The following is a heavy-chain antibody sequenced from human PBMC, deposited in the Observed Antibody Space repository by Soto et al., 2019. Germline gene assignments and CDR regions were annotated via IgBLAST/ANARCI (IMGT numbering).Heavy chain of an antibody. D-gene: IGHD3-10*01. CDR3: AKGNYYYGSGSYHPIDY. CDR1: GFTFSSYA. Sequence: EVQLLESGGGLVQPGGSLRLSCAASGFTFSSYAMSWVRQAPGKWLEWVSAISGSGGSTYYADSVKGRFTISRENSKNTLYLKMNSLRAEDTAVYYCAKGNYYYGSGSYHPIDYWGQGTLVTVSS. V-gene: IGHV3-23*01. J-gene: IGHJ4*02. CDR2: ISGSGGST.